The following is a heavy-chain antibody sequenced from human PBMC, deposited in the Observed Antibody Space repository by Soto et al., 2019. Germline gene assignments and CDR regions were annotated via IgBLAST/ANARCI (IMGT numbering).Heavy chain of an antibody. CDR2: ISGSGGST. D-gene: IGHD2-21*01. CDR3: AKDAGIWGLPGYYFDY. CDR1: GFTFSSYG. J-gene: IGHJ4*02. Sequence: PGGSLRLSCAASGFTFSSYGMSWVRQAPGKGLEWVSAISGSGGSTYYADSVKGRFTISRDNSKNTLYLQMNSLRAEDTAVYYWAKDAGIWGLPGYYFDYWGQGTLVTVSS. V-gene: IGHV3-23*01.